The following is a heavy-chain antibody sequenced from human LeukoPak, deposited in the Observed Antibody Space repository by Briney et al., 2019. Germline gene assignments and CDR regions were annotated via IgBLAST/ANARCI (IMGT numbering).Heavy chain of an antibody. J-gene: IGHJ4*02. CDR3: ASTRGSSHPFDY. CDR2: ISSSSSYI. D-gene: IGHD6-6*01. Sequence: PGGSLRLSCAASGFTFSSYEMNWVRQAPGKGLEWVSSISSSSSYIYYADSVKGRFTISRDNAKNSLYLQMNSLRAEDTAVYYCASTRGSSHPFDYWGQGTLVTVSS. V-gene: IGHV3-21*01. CDR1: GFTFSSYE.